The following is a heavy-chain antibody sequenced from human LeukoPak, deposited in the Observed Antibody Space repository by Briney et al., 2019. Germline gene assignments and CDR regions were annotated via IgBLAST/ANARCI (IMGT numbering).Heavy chain of an antibody. D-gene: IGHD1-26*01. CDR3: ARDTVGANDAFDI. CDR1: GGTFSSYA. J-gene: IGHJ3*02. CDR2: IIPIFGTA. Sequence: GSSVKVSCKASGGTFSSYAISWVRQAPGQGLEWRGGIIPIFGTANYAQKFQGRVTITADESTSTAYMELSSLRSEDMAVYYCARDTVGANDAFDIWGQGTMVTVSS. V-gene: IGHV1-69*01.